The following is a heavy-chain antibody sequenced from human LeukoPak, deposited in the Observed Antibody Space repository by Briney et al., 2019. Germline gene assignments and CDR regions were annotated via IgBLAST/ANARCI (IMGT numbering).Heavy chain of an antibody. D-gene: IGHD3-22*01. V-gene: IGHV3-48*03. CDR1: GFTFTSYE. CDR2: ISGSGSSI. CDR3: ASGGLGDSSGYYPFAFDY. Sequence: PGGSLRLSCAASGFTFTSYEMNWVRQAPGKGLEWVSYISGSGSSIDYADSVKGRFTISRDNAKNSLYLQMNSLRAEDTAVYYCASGGLGDSSGYYPFAFDYWGQGTLVTVSS. J-gene: IGHJ4*02.